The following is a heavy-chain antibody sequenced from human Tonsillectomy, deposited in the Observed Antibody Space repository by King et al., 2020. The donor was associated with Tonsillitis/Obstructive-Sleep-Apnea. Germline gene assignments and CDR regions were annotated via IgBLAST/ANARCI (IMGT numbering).Heavy chain of an antibody. Sequence: VQLVESGGGVVQPGRSLRLSCAASGFTFSSYGMSWVRQAPGKGLEWVAVIWYDGSKKYYADSVKGRFTISRDNSKNTLYLQMNSLRGEDTAVYYCARVRGSGGYWYYFDYWGQGNLVTVSS. J-gene: IGHJ4*02. CDR3: ARVRGSGGYWYYFDY. CDR2: IWYDGSKK. CDR1: GFTFSSYG. V-gene: IGHV3-33*01. D-gene: IGHD2-15*01.